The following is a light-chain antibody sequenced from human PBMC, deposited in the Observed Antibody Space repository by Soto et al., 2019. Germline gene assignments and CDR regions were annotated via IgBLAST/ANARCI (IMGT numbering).Light chain of an antibody. J-gene: IGKJ3*01. Sequence: EIVLTQSPGTLSLSPGERATLSCRASQSVSSTYLAWYQQKPGQAPRLLIHGASTRATGIPDRFSGSGSGTDFILTISRLEPEDLAVYFCQLYGSSPLFTFGPGTQVDIK. CDR3: QLYGSSPLFT. V-gene: IGKV3-20*01. CDR2: GAS. CDR1: QSVSSTY.